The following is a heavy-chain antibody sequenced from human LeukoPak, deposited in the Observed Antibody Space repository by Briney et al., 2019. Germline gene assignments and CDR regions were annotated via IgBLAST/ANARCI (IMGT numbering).Heavy chain of an antibody. D-gene: IGHD3-22*01. CDR1: GYTFTSYG. J-gene: IGHJ4*02. Sequence: ASVKVSCKASGYTFTSYGISWVRQAPGQGLEWMGWISAYNGNTNYAQKLQGRVTMTTDTSTSTAYMELRSLRSDDTAVYYCARVGYYDSSGYYRNFDYWGQGTLVTVSS. V-gene: IGHV1-18*01. CDR2: ISAYNGNT. CDR3: ARVGYYDSSGYYRNFDY.